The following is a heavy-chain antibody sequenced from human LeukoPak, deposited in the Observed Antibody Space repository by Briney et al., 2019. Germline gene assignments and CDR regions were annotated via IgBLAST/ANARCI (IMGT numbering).Heavy chain of an antibody. V-gene: IGHV4-39*01. Sequence: SETLSLTCTVSGVSISSSNNFWGWISQPPGKGLEWIGSMHYRGTTYYIPSLKSRVTISVDTSKNQFSLKLSSVTAADTAVYYCARHEEEDGYNAKTFDFWGQGTPVTVSS. CDR1: GVSISSSNNF. J-gene: IGHJ4*02. D-gene: IGHD5-24*01. CDR3: ARHEEEDGYNAKTFDF. CDR2: MHYRGTT.